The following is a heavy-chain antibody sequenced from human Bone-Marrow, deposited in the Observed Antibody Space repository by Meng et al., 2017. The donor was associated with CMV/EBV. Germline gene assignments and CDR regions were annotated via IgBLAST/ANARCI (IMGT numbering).Heavy chain of an antibody. CDR3: LGRDGYIFDF. CDR1: GGTFSSYT. J-gene: IGHJ4*02. Sequence: ASVKVSCKASGGTFSSYTISWVRQAPGQGLEWMRRIIPNSGGTNYAQKFQGRVTMTRDTSISTAYMELSRLRSDDTAVYYCLGRDGYIFDFWGQGPLVPVSS. V-gene: IGHV1-2*02. D-gene: IGHD5-24*01. CDR2: IIPNSGGT.